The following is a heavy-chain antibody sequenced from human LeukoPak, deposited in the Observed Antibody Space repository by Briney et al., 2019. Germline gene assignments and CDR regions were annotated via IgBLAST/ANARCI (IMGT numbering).Heavy chain of an antibody. J-gene: IGHJ4*02. D-gene: IGHD1-7*01. CDR2: IRSKTYGGTT. Sequence: GRSLRLSCTASGFTFGGYAMSWFRQAPGTGLGWVGFIRSKTYGGTTEYAASVKGRFTISRDDSKSIAYLQMNSLRTDDTAVYYCTKTLGTTLIAVFDYWGQGTLVTVSS. V-gene: IGHV3-49*03. CDR3: TKTLGTTLIAVFDY. CDR1: GFTFGGYA.